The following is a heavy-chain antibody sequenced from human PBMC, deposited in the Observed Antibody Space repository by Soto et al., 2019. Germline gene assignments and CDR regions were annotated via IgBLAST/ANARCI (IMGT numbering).Heavy chain of an antibody. CDR2: VNHRGST. CDR1: GGSFTGYY. CDR3: ARSPPFSSFRGFDV. J-gene: IGHJ3*01. Sequence: QVQLKQWGAGRLKPSETLSLTCAVSGGSFTGYYWTYIRQSPEKGLEWIGEVNHRGSTTYNPSLNRRVTISVDASNNQFSLNLSSVTAADTAVYYCARSPPFSSFRGFDVWGRGTMVTVSS. D-gene: IGHD6-6*01. V-gene: IGHV4-34*02.